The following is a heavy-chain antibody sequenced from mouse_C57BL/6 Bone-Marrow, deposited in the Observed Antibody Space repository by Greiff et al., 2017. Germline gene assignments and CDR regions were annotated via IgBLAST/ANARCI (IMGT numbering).Heavy chain of an antibody. CDR1: GYTFTSYG. Sequence: VQLQESGAELARPGASVKLSCKASGYTFTSYGISWVKQRTGQGLAWIGEIYPRSGNTYYNEKFKGKATLTADKSSSTAYMELRSLTSEDSAVYFCAKSLDSSGQAWFAYWGQGTLVTVSA. V-gene: IGHV1-81*01. CDR3: AKSLDSSGQAWFAY. D-gene: IGHD3-2*02. CDR2: IYPRSGNT. J-gene: IGHJ3*01.